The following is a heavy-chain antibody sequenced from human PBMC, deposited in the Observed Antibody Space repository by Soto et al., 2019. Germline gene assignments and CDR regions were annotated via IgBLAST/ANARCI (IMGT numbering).Heavy chain of an antibody. CDR3: AGDDAAARPWGY. J-gene: IGHJ4*02. D-gene: IGHD6-6*01. CDR2: INPSGGST. CDR1: GYTFTIYY. Sequence: QVQLVQSGAEVKKPGASVKVSCKASGYTFTIYYMHWVRQAPGQGLAWMGIINPSGGSTSYAQKFEGRVTMTRDTSTSTVYMELSSLRSEDTAVYYCAGDDAAARPWGYWGQGTLVTVSS. V-gene: IGHV1-46*01.